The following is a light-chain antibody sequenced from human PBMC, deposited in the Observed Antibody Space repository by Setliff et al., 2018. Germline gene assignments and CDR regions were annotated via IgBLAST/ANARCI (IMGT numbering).Light chain of an antibody. CDR2: GNN. CDR3: QSYDSSLSAYV. CDR1: SSNIGAGYD. Sequence: QSVLAQPPSVSGAPGQRVTISCAGRSSNIGAGYDVHWYQQLPGTAPKLLIYGNNNRPSGVPDRFSGSQFGTSASLAITGLHSEDEADYYCQSYDSSLSAYVFGTGTKVTVL. V-gene: IGLV1-40*01. J-gene: IGLJ1*01.